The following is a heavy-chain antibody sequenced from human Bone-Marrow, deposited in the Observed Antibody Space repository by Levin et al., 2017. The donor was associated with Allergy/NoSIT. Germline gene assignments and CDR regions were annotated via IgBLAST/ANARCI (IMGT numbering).Heavy chain of an antibody. CDR1: GFNFHAYG. CDR3: ATFDYSSYGYYFDY. CDR2: IRGSDDST. V-gene: IGHV3-23*01. J-gene: IGHJ4*02. D-gene: IGHD4-11*01. Sequence: GGSLRLSCAVSGFNFHAYGMTWVRQAPGKGLEWVSTIRGSDDSTYYRDSVKGRFIVSRDSSEDTLYLDMHSLRAEDTALYYWATFDYSSYGYYFDYWGQGTPVTVSS.